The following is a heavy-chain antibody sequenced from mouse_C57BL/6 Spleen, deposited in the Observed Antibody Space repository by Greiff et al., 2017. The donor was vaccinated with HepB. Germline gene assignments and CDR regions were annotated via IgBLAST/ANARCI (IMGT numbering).Heavy chain of an antibody. V-gene: IGHV1-74*01. D-gene: IGHD2-12*01. Sequence: VQLQQPGAELVKPGASVKVSCKASGYTFTSYWMHWVKQRPGQGLEWIGRIHPSDSDTNYNQKFKGKATLTVDKSSSTAYMQLSSLTSEDSAVYYCAIPSYYSAMDYWGQGTSVTVSS. J-gene: IGHJ4*01. CDR1: GYTFTSYW. CDR3: AIPSYYSAMDY. CDR2: IHPSDSDT.